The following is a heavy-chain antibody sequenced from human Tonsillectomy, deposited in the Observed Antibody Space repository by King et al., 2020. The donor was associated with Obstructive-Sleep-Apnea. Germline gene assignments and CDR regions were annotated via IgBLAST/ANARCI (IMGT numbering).Heavy chain of an antibody. Sequence: VQLVESGAEVKKPGASVKVSCKASGYTFTSYEINWVRQATGQGLEWMGWMNPNSGNKGNAQKFQGRVTMTRNTTISTAYMELSSLRAEDTAVYYCARSRITVAGGQRGWFDPWGQGTLVTVSS. CDR2: MNPNSGNK. CDR3: ARSRITVAGGQRGWFDP. V-gene: IGHV1-8*01. CDR1: GYTFTSYE. J-gene: IGHJ5*02. D-gene: IGHD6-19*01.